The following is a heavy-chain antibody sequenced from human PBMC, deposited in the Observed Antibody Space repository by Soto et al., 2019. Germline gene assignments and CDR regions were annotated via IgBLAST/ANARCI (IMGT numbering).Heavy chain of an antibody. CDR1: GFTFSDYA. J-gene: IGHJ4*02. CDR3: AKGDGRIVPRHFDY. Sequence: GGSLRLSCAASGFTFSDYAMSRVRQAPGKGLEWVSSISSGGGSPYYADSVKGRFTISRNNSKNTLFLQMNSLRAEDTAVYYCAKGDGRIVPRHFDYWGQGTLVTVSS. CDR2: ISSGGGSP. V-gene: IGHV3-23*01. D-gene: IGHD1-26*01.